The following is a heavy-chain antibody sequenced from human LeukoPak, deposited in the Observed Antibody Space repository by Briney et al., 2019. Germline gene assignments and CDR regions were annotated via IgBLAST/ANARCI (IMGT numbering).Heavy chain of an antibody. Sequence: SQTLSLTCTVSGGSISSGDYYWSWIRQPPGKGLEWIGYIYYSGSTYYNPSLKSRVTTSVDTSKNQFSLKLSSVTAADTAVYYCARAPLGYCSSTSCYAGTAWGQGTLVTVSS. J-gene: IGHJ5*02. V-gene: IGHV4-30-4*01. CDR1: GGSISSGDYY. D-gene: IGHD2-2*01. CDR3: ARAPLGYCSSTSCYAGTA. CDR2: IYYSGST.